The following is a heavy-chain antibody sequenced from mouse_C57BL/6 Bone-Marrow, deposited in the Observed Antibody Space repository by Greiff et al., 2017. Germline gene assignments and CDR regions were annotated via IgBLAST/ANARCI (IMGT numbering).Heavy chain of an antibody. CDR1: GYTFTDYY. CDR3: ARPRYYYGSSYDWYFDV. J-gene: IGHJ1*03. V-gene: IGHV1-84*01. Sequence: VQLQQSGPELVKPGASVKISCKASGYTFTDYYINWVKQRPGQGLEWIGWIYPGSGNTKYNEKFKGKATLTVDTSSSTAYMQLSSLTSEDSAVYFCARPRYYYGSSYDWYFDVWGTGTTVTVSS. CDR2: IYPGSGNT. D-gene: IGHD1-1*01.